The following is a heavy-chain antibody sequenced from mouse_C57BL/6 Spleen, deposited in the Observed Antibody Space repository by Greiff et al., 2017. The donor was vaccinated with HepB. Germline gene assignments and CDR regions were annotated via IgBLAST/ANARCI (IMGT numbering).Heavy chain of an antibody. V-gene: IGHV1-64*01. CDR1: GYTFTSYW. CDR3: AREIGLLRSYAMDY. D-gene: IGHD1-1*01. J-gene: IGHJ4*01. CDR2: IHPNSGST. Sequence: QVQLQQPGAELVKPGASVKLSCKASGYTFTSYWMHWVKQRPGQGLEWIGMIHPNSGSTNYNEKFKSKATLTVDKSSSTAYMQLSSLTSEDSAVYYCAREIGLLRSYAMDYWGQGTSVTVSS.